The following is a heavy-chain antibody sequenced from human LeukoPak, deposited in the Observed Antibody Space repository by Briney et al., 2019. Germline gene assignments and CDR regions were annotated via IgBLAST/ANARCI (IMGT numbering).Heavy chain of an antibody. Sequence: SGTLSLTCAVSGGSISSSNWWSWVRQPPGKGLEWIGEIYHSGSTNYNPSLKSRVTISVDTSKNQFSLKLSSVTAADTAVYYCARHGTYYDILTGPDPYYFDYWGQGTLVTVSS. D-gene: IGHD3-9*01. CDR3: ARHGTYYDILTGPDPYYFDY. CDR1: GGSISSSNW. V-gene: IGHV4-4*02. CDR2: IYHSGST. J-gene: IGHJ4*02.